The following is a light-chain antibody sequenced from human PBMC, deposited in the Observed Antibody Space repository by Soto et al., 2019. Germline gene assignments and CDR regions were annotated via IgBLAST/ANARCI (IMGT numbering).Light chain of an antibody. Sequence: EIVLTQSPGTLSLSPGERVTLSCGASQSVSNSFLAWYQQKPGQAPRLLIYGASNRATGIPGRFSGSGSGTDFTLTISRLEPEDFAVYYCQQHGSSPITFGQGTRLEIK. CDR3: QQHGSSPIT. CDR2: GAS. CDR1: QSVSNSF. J-gene: IGKJ5*01. V-gene: IGKV3-20*01.